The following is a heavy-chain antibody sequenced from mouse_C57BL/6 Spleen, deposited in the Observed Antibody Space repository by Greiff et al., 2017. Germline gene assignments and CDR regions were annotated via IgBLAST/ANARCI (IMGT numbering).Heavy chain of an antibody. CDR1: GYSFTGYY. J-gene: IGHJ1*03. CDR3: GRGGYARGGYFDV. Sequence: EVQLQESGPELVQPGASVKISCKASGYSFTGYYMNWVKQSPEKSLELIGEINPNTGGTTYNQTFKAKATLTVDKSSSTAYMQRKSRTSEDAAVDCGGRGGYARGGYFDVWGTGTTVTVSS. D-gene: IGHD2-14*01. V-gene: IGHV1-42*01. CDR2: INPNTGGT.